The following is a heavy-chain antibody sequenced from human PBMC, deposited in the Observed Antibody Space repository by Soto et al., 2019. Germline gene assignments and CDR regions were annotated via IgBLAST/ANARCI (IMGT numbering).Heavy chain of an antibody. CDR3: ASGKTYNFDY. Sequence: SETLSLTCTVSGGSISSSSYYWGWIRQPPGKGLEWIGSIYYSGSTYYNPSLKSRVTISVDTSKNQFSLKLSSVTAADTAVYYCASGKTYNFDYWGQGTLVTVSS. J-gene: IGHJ4*02. CDR1: GGSISSSSYY. CDR2: IYYSGST. V-gene: IGHV4-39*01. D-gene: IGHD2-21*01.